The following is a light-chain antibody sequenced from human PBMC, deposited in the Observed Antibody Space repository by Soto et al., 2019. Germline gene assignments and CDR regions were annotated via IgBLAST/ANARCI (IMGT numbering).Light chain of an antibody. J-gene: IGKJ1*01. CDR1: QSVSSSY. CDR2: GAS. V-gene: IGKV3-20*01. Sequence: VLTQFTGIVSVPRGERAPLSCRASQSVSSSYLAWYQQKPGQATRLLIHGASRRATRIPDRFSGSGSGTDFTLTISRLEPEDLAVYYWQQYGRSFVQGTKVDIK. CDR3: QQYGRS.